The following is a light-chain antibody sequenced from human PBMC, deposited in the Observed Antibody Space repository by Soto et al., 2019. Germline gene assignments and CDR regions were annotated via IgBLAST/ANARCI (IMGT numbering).Light chain of an antibody. CDR2: NTN. Sequence: QSALTQPPSASGNPGQRVAIACSGSSSNVGINSVSWYQQFPGAAPKVLIYNTNQRPSGVPDRFSGSKSGTSASLAISGLQPEDEADYYCAAWDDSPNGPVFGGGTKLTVL. J-gene: IGLJ2*01. V-gene: IGLV1-44*01. CDR1: SSNVGINS. CDR3: AAWDDSPNGPV.